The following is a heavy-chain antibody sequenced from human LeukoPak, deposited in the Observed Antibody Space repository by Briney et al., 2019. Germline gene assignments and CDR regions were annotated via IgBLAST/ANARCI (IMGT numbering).Heavy chain of an antibody. V-gene: IGHV4-4*07. CDR1: GGSFSTYY. CDR3: ARRGLVWFGELSFNY. D-gene: IGHD3-10*01. CDR2: IYTSGTT. J-gene: IGHJ4*02. Sequence: SETLSLTCTVSGGSFSTYYWSWIRQPAGKGLEWIGHIYTSGTTNYNPSLKSRVTMSIDTSKNQFSLKLSSVTAADTAIYYCARRGLVWFGELSFNYWGQGTLVTVSS.